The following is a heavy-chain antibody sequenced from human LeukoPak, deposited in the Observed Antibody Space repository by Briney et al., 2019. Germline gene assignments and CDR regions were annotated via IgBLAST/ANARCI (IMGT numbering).Heavy chain of an antibody. J-gene: IGHJ4*02. Sequence: GGSLRLSCAASGFTFSSYAMSWVRQAPGKGLEWVSAISGSGGSTYYADSVKGRFTISRDNSKNTLYLQMNSLRAEDTAVYYCARSAYCSGGSCYATGLFGYWGQGTLVTVSS. D-gene: IGHD2-15*01. CDR1: GFTFSSYA. V-gene: IGHV3-23*01. CDR2: ISGSGGST. CDR3: ARSAYCSGGSCYATGLFGY.